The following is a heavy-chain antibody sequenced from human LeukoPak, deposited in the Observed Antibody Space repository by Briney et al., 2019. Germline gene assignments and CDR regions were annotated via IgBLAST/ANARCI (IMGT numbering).Heavy chain of an antibody. CDR3: ARSNSIFGVATSLYYYYYYMDV. CDR1: GYSISSGYY. Sequence: SETLSLTCTVSGYSISSGYYWGWIRQPPGKGLEWIGSIYHSGSTYYNPSLKSRVTISVDTSKNQFSLKLSSVTAADTAVYYCARSNSIFGVATSLYYYYYYMDVWGKGTTVTVSS. D-gene: IGHD3-3*01. CDR2: IYHSGST. V-gene: IGHV4-38-2*02. J-gene: IGHJ6*03.